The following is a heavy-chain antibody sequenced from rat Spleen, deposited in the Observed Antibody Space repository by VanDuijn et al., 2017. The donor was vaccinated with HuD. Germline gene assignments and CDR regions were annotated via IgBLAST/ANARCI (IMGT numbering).Heavy chain of an antibody. CDR1: GFTFSGYA. D-gene: IGHD1-6*01. V-gene: IGHV5-17*01. CDR3: ARRDVYYGPVFFDY. J-gene: IGHJ2*01. CDR2: IIYDGSSA. Sequence: EVQLVESGGALVQPGRSLKLSCAASGFTFSGYAMAWVRPAPNKGLEWVATIIYDGSSAYYRDSVRGRFTISRDNAKSTLFLHMDSLRSEDTATYYCARRDVYYGPVFFDYWGQGVMVTVSS.